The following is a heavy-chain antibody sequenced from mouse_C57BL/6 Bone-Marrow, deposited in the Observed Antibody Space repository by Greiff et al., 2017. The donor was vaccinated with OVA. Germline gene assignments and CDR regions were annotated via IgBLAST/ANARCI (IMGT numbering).Heavy chain of an antibody. J-gene: IGHJ1*03. CDR1: GYSFTGYF. D-gene: IGHD1-1*01. Sequence: EVHLVESGPELVKPGASVKISCKASGYSFTGYFMNWVKQSHGKSLEWIGRINPYNGDTFYNQKFKGKATLTVDKSSSTAHMELLCLTSEDFAVYYCAIAGGEGGGYGSSDGWYFDVWGTGTTVTVSS. V-gene: IGHV1-37*01. CDR3: AIAGGEGGGYGSSDGWYFDV. CDR2: INPYNGDT.